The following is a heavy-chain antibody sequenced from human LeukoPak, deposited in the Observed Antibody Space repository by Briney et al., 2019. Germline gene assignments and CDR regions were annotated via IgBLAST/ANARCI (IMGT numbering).Heavy chain of an antibody. V-gene: IGHV4-34*01. D-gene: IGHD2-15*01. CDR3: ARGHYSRYWFDP. CDR1: GGSFSGYY. CDR2: INHSGST. J-gene: IGHJ5*02. Sequence: SETLSLTCAVYGGSFSGYYWSWIRQPPGKGLEWIGEINHSGSTNYNPSLKSRVTISVDTSKNQFSLKLSSVTAADTAVYYCARGHYSRYWFDPWGQGTLVTVSS.